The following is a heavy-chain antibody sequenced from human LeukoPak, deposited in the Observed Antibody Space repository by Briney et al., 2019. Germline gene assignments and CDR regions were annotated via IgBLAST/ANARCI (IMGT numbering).Heavy chain of an antibody. CDR2: ISGSGGST. V-gene: IGHV3-23*01. J-gene: IGHJ4*02. D-gene: IGHD3-22*01. CDR3: AKLPHSSGYYYGSY. CDR1: GFTFSSYA. Sequence: PGGSLRLSCAASGFTFSSYAMSWVRQAPGKGLEWVSAISGSGGSTYYADSVKGRFTISRDNSKNTLYLQMNGLRAEDTAVYYCAKLPHSSGYYYGSYWGQGTLVTVSS.